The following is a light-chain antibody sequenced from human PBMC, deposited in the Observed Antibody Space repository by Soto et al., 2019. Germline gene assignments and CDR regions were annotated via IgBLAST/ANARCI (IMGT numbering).Light chain of an antibody. Sequence: QSALTQPASVSGSPGQSITISCTGTSSDVGGYNYVSWYQPHPGKAPKLMIYEVSNRPSGVSNRFSGSKSGNTASLTISGLQAEDEADYYYSSYTSSSSWVFGGGTQLTVL. J-gene: IGLJ3*02. CDR2: EVS. V-gene: IGLV2-14*01. CDR1: SSDVGGYNY. CDR3: SSYTSSSSWV.